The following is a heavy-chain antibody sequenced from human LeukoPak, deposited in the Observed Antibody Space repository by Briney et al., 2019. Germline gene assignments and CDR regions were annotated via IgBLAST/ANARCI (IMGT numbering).Heavy chain of an antibody. V-gene: IGHV4-31*03. CDR3: ARRSLQLGDAFDI. D-gene: IGHD5-18*01. CDR2: IYYSGST. CDR1: GGSISSGGYS. J-gene: IGHJ3*02. Sequence: SQTLSLTCTVSGGSISSGGYSWSWIRQHPGKGLEWIGYIYYSGSTYYNPSLKSRVTISVDTSKNQFSLKLSSVTAADTAVYYCARRSLQLGDAFDIWGQGTMVTVSS.